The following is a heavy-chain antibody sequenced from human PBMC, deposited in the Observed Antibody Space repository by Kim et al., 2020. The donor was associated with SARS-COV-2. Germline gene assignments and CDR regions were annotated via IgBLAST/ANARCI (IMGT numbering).Heavy chain of an antibody. CDR3: AKDPRFLEWHAPGGRYYFDY. CDR2: ISGSGGST. V-gene: IGHV3-23*01. D-gene: IGHD3-3*01. Sequence: GGSLRLSCAASGFTFSSYAMSWVRQAPGKGLEWVSAISGSGGSTYYADSVKGRFTISRDNSKNTLYLQMNSLRAEDTAVYYCAKDPRFLEWHAPGGRYYFDYWGQGTLVTVSS. CDR1: GFTFSSYA. J-gene: IGHJ4*02.